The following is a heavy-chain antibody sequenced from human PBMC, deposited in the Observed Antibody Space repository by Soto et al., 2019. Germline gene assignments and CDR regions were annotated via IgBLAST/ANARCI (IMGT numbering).Heavy chain of an antibody. V-gene: IGHV4-59*08. Sequence: QVQQQESGPGLVKPSETLSLTCTVSSDSSITHNWSWIRQTPGKGLEWIGYIYKTGGTSYNPSLKTRVSISMDPSTNQLSLKLSSVTAADTAVYYCVRQGIGNVHGLVDVWGQGTTVNVSS. CDR3: VRQGIGNVHGLVDV. J-gene: IGHJ6*02. D-gene: IGHD1-1*01. CDR2: IYKTGGT. CDR1: SDSSITHN.